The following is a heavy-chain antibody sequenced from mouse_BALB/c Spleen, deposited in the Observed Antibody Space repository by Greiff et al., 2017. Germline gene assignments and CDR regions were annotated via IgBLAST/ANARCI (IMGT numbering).Heavy chain of an antibody. J-gene: IGHJ3*01. CDR2: IDPANGNT. V-gene: IGHV14-3*02. Sequence: VQLKQSGAELVKPGASVKLSCTASGFNIKDTYMHWVKQRPEQGLEWIGRIDPANGNTKYDPKFQGKATITADTSSNTAYLQLSSLTSEDTAVYYCARGRAYGPWFAYWGQGTLVTVSA. CDR1: GFNIKDTY. CDR3: ARGRAYGPWFAY. D-gene: IGHD1-2*01.